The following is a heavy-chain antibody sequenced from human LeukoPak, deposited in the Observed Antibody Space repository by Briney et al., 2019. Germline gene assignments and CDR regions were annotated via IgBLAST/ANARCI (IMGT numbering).Heavy chain of an antibody. Sequence: GGSLRLSCPASGFTFSSYSMNWVRQAPGKGLEWVSSISSSSSYIYYADSVKGRFTISRDNAKNSLYLQMNSLRAEDTAVYYCASHPIAAAGLYYYYYMAVWGKGTTVTVSS. V-gene: IGHV3-21*01. D-gene: IGHD6-13*01. CDR1: GFTFSSYS. J-gene: IGHJ6*03. CDR2: ISSSSSYI. CDR3: ASHPIAAAGLYYYYYMAV.